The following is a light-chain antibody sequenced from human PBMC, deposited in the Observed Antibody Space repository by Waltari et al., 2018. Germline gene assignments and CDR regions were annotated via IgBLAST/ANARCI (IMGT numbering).Light chain of an antibody. J-gene: IGKJ4*01. CDR2: DAS. V-gene: IGKV3-11*01. Sequence: EIVLTQSPATLSLSPGDRATLSCRASQSVSSYLAWYQQKPGQAPRLLLYDASNRAAGIPARFSGSGSGTDFTLTISSLEPEDFAVYYCQQRDSLLVTFGGGTKVQI. CDR3: QQRDSLLVT. CDR1: QSVSSY.